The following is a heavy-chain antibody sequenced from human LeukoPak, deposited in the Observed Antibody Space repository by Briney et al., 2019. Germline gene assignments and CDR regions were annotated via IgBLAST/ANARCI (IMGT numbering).Heavy chain of an antibody. CDR3: ARSRGLATHSWFDP. CDR1: GASFSSYY. CDR2: VHYSGAT. J-gene: IGHJ5*02. Sequence: PSETLSLTCSVSGASFSSYYWSWIRQPPGKGLKWIGYVHYSGATNYNPSVKSRVDISVDLSKNQFSLMLSSVTAADTALYYCARSRGLATHSWFDPWGQGILVTVSS. V-gene: IGHV4-59*08. D-gene: IGHD6-13*01.